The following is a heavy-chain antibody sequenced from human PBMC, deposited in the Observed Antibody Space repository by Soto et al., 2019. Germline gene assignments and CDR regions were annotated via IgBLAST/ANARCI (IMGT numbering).Heavy chain of an antibody. CDR3: ARDGYSHFDY. V-gene: IGHV1-2*02. CDR1: GYTFTGYY. Sequence: ASVKVSCKASGYTFTGYYIHWVRQAPGQGLEWMGWINPDSGDTNYAPKLQGRVTLTRDTSMSTAYMQLSWLRSDDTAVYYCARDGYSHFDYGAQGTIVTVSS. CDR2: INPDSGDT. D-gene: IGHD4-4*01. J-gene: IGHJ4*02.